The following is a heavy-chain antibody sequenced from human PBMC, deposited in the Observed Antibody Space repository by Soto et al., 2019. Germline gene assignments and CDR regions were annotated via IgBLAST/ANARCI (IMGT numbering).Heavy chain of an antibody. V-gene: IGHV3-48*03. CDR2: IGRDGETT. CDR3: ARDTPPAELDY. D-gene: IGHD1-1*01. J-gene: IGHJ4*02. CDR1: GFSFSDYE. Sequence: PGGSLRLSCEASGFSFSDYEMNWVRQFPGEGLEWVAYIGRDGETTFYADSVEGRFVVSRDNAKNSLFLQMDRLTGDDTAVYFCARDTPPAELDYSCQGSFVTVPS.